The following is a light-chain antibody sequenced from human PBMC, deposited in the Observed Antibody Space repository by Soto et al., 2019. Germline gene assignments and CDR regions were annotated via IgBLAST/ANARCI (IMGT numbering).Light chain of an antibody. CDR1: QSISSS. CDR2: GTS. CDR3: QQYSDWPPIT. Sequence: EIVMTQSPATLSVSPGERATLSCRASQSISSSLAWYQQNPGQAPRLLIYGTSTRATGIPARFSGSGSGTDCTPTISGLQSVDFGVYYRQQYSDWPPITFGQGTRLEMK. V-gene: IGKV3-15*01. J-gene: IGKJ5*01.